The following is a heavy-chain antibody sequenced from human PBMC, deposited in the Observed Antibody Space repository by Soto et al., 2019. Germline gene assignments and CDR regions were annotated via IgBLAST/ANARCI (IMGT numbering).Heavy chain of an antibody. CDR3: ARGYRSQLWLHYYYGMDV. D-gene: IGHD5-18*01. J-gene: IGHJ6*02. V-gene: IGHV4-34*01. CDR1: GGSFSGYY. CDR2: INHSGST. Sequence: SETLSLTCAVYGGSFSGYYWSWIRQPPGKGLEWIGEINHSGSTNYNPSLKSRVTISVDTSKNQFSLKLSSVTAADTAVYYCARGYRSQLWLHYYYGMDVWGQGTTVTV.